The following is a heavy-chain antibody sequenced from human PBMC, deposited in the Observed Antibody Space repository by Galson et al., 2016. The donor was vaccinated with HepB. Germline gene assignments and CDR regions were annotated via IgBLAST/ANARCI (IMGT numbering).Heavy chain of an antibody. CDR2: ISSDGSST. CDR1: GFTFSTSW. D-gene: IGHD1-1*01. Sequence: SLRLSCAASGFTFSTSWMNWVRQVPGKGLVWVSCISSDGSSTNYADSVKGRFTISRDDAKNTLYLQMNSLRADDTAVYYCTRGLNWFYWYFDLWGRGTLVTVPS. CDR3: TRGLNWFYWYFDL. V-gene: IGHV3-74*01. J-gene: IGHJ2*01.